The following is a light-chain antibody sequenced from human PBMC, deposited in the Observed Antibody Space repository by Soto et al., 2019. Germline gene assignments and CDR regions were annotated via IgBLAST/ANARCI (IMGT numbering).Light chain of an antibody. V-gene: IGKV3-11*01. J-gene: IGKJ4*01. CDR1: QSVGSN. Sequence: VVLTQSPATLSLSLGESASLSCRASQSVGSNLAWYQQKRGQAPRLLIYDATERATGIPARFTGSRSGTVFTLSISRLETDDFAVYYCQQRSDRLSFGGGTVVEI. CDR3: QQRSDRLS. CDR2: DAT.